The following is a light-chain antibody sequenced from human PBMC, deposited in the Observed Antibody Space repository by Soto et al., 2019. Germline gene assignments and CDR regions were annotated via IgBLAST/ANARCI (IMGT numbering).Light chain of an antibody. CDR3: QQYNNWTIT. CDR1: QSVSSSY. J-gene: IGKJ5*01. Sequence: EIVWTQSPGTMSLSPGERATLSCRASQSVSSSYLAWYQQKPGQAPRLLIYGASTRATGIPARFSGSGSGTEFTLTISSLKYEDFAVYYCQQYNNWTITFGQGTRLEIK. CDR2: GAS. V-gene: IGKV3-15*01.